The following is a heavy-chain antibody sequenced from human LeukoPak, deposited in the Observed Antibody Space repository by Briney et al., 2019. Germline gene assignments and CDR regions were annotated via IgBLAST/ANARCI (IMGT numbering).Heavy chain of an antibody. CDR2: IYYSGST. D-gene: IGHD6-13*01. Sequence: SETLSLTCTVSGGSISSSTYYWGWIRQPPGKGLEWIGTIYYSGSTYYNPSLKSRVTISVDTSKNQFSLKLSSVTAADTAVYYCARDIPMAAPGTWSVSYYGMDVWGQGTTVTVSS. CDR3: ARDIPMAAPGTWSVSYYGMDV. V-gene: IGHV4-39*07. J-gene: IGHJ6*02. CDR1: GGSISSSTYY.